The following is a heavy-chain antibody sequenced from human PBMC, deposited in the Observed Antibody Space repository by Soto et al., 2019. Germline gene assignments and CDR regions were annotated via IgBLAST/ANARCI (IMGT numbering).Heavy chain of an antibody. V-gene: IGHV1-69*13. D-gene: IGHD2-15*01. J-gene: IGHJ3*02. CDR2: IIPIFGTA. CDR1: GGTFSSYA. Sequence: SVKVSCKASGGTFSSYAISWVRQAPGQGLEWMGGIIPIFGTANYAQKFQGRVTITADESTSPAYMELSSLRSEDTAVYYCARGGGGSFNDAFDIWGQGTMVTVSS. CDR3: ARGGGGSFNDAFDI.